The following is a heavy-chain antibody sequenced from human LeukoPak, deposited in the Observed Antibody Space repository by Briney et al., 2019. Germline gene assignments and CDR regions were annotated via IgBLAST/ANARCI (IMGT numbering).Heavy chain of an antibody. V-gene: IGHV1-18*01. CDR2: ISAYNGNT. D-gene: IGHD6-6*01. J-gene: IGHJ4*02. CDR3: ARDLWHGAARTSLMVFDY. Sequence: ASVKVSCKASGYTFTSYGISWVRQAPGQGLEWMGWISAYNGNTNYAQKLQGRVTMTTDTSTSTAYMELRSLRSDDTAVYYCARDLWHGAARTSLMVFDYWGQGTLVTVSS. CDR1: GYTFTSYG.